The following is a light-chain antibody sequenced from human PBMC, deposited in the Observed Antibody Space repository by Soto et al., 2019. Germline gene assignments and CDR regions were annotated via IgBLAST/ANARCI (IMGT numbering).Light chain of an antibody. CDR2: GPS. CDR1: QSVSSY. Sequence: ETVMTQSPATLSVSPGERATLSCRASQSVSSYLAWYQQNPGQTPRLLIYGPSTRATGIPARFSGSGSGTQFPLAISSLEPEDFAFYYCQKFSGSPQTFGQGTRV. V-gene: IGKV3-15*01. J-gene: IGKJ1*01. CDR3: QKFSGSPQT.